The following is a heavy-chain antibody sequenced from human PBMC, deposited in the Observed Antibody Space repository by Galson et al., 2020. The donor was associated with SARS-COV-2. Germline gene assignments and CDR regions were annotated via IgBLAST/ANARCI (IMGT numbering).Heavy chain of an antibody. V-gene: IGHV4-4*02. Sequence: SETLSLTCAVSGGSISTSEWWSWVRQPPGKGLEWIGQIYYSGNTNYSPSLKSRVSILVDKSQNQFSLNLRSVTAADTAVYYCARRSGYCSTTSCHTGYFDYWGQGALVTVSS. D-gene: IGHD2-2*02. CDR3: ARRSGYCSTTSCHTGYFDY. CDR2: IYYSGNT. CDR1: GGSISTSEW. J-gene: IGHJ4*02.